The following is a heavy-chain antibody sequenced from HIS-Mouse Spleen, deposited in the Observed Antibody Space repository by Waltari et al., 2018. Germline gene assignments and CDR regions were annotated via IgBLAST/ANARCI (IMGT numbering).Heavy chain of an antibody. D-gene: IGHD6-13*01. V-gene: IGHV4-39*07. J-gene: IGHJ2*01. Sequence: QLQLQESGPGLVKPSETLSLTCTVSGGSISSSSYYWGWIRQPPGKGLEWIGSSCYSGRTYYTPSLKSRVTISVDTSKNQFSLKLSSVTAADTAVYYCAREIPYSSSWYDWYFDLWGRGTLVTVSS. CDR3: AREIPYSSSWYDWYFDL. CDR1: GGSISSSSYY. CDR2: SCYSGRT.